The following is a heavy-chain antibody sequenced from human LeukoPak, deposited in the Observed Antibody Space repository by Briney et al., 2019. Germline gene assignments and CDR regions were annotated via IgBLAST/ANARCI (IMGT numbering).Heavy chain of an antibody. J-gene: IGHJ6*03. V-gene: IGHV4-4*07. D-gene: IGHD2-15*01. Sequence: SETLSLTCTVSGGSISSYYWSWIRQPAGKGLEWIGRIYTSGSTNYNPSLKSRVTMSVDTSKNQFSLRLSSVTAADTAVYYCAREVARRYYYYYMDVWGKGTTVTVSS. CDR1: GGSISSYY. CDR3: AREVARRYYYYYMDV. CDR2: IYTSGST.